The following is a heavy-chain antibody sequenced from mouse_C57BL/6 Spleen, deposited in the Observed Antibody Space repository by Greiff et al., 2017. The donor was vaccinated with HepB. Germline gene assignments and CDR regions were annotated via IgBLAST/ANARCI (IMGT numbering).Heavy chain of an antibody. D-gene: IGHD3-2*02. J-gene: IGHJ4*01. V-gene: IGHV14-2*01. CDR3: ARSGQLRLYAMDY. Sequence: VHVKQSGAELVKPGASVKLSCTASGFNIKDYYMHWVKQRTEQGLEWIGRIDPEDGETKYAPKFQGKATITADTSSNTAYLQLSSLTSEDTAVYYCARSGQLRLYAMDYWGQGTSVTVSS. CDR1: GFNIKDYY. CDR2: IDPEDGET.